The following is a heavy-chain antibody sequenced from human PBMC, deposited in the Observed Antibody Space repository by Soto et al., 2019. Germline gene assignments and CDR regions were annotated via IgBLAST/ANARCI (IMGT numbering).Heavy chain of an antibody. V-gene: IGHV3-23*01. CDR2: VDHTGSYT. CDR1: GFTFSGFA. Sequence: EVHLLESGGGLVQPGGSLRLSCAASGFTFSGFAMNWVRQPPGKGLEWVSSVDHTGSYTFYAASVKGRFTISRDNSKNMVYLELNSLRAEDTAVYYCAKRSGGFSEFDYWGQGTLVVVSS. J-gene: IGHJ4*02. CDR3: AKRSGGFSEFDY. D-gene: IGHD5-12*01.